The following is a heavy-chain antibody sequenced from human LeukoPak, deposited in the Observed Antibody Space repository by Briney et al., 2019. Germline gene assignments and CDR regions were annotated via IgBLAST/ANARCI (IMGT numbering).Heavy chain of an antibody. J-gene: IGHJ4*02. CDR1: GYTFTSYY. V-gene: IGHV1-46*01. CDR2: INPSGGST. CDR3: ARAQHNYYDSSGYYGFDY. Sequence: ASVKVSCKASGYTFTSYYTHWVRQAPGQGLEWMGIINPSGGSTSYAQKFQGRVTMTRDTSTSTVYMELSSLRSEDTAVYYCARAQHNYYDSSGYYGFDYWGQGTLVTVSS. D-gene: IGHD3-22*01.